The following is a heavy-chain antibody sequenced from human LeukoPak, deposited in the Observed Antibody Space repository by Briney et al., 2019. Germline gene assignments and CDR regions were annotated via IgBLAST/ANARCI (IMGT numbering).Heavy chain of an antibody. CDR1: GGSISSYY. CDR2: IYYDGSI. CDR3: ARDRVRGRSAYFDY. D-gene: IGHD3-10*01. J-gene: IGHJ4*02. Sequence: PSETLSLTCTVSGGSISSYYWNWIRQPPGKGLEWIGRIYYDGSIIYNPSLKSRVTISVDTSKKQVSLNLSSVTAADTAVYYCARDRVRGRSAYFDYWGQGTLVTVSS. V-gene: IGHV4-59*01.